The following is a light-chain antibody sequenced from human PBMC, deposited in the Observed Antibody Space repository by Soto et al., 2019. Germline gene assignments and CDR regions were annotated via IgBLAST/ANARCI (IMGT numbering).Light chain of an antibody. CDR3: QQYGSSPWT. V-gene: IGKV3-20*01. Sequence: EIVLTQSPGTLSLSPGERATLSCRASQSVSSSYLAWYQQKPGQAPRLLIYGASSRATGIPERFSGSGSGTDFTLTISRLEPADFAVYYCQQYGSSPWTFGQGTRVAIK. J-gene: IGKJ1*01. CDR2: GAS. CDR1: QSVSSSY.